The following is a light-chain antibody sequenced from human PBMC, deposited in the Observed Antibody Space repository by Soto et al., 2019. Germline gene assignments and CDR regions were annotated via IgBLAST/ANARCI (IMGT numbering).Light chain of an antibody. CDR1: QSVTSNS. Sequence: EIVLTQSPGTLSLSPGARATLSCSATQSVTSNSLVWYQQKPGRAPRLLMYGVSIRAPGIPDRFTGSGSGTDFTLTISRLEPEDFAVYYGQQYGNSAITFGQGTRLEIK. CDR3: QQYGNSAIT. J-gene: IGKJ5*01. CDR2: GVS. V-gene: IGKV3-20*01.